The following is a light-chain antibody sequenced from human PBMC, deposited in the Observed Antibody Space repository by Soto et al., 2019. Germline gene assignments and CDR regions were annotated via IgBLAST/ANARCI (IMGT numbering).Light chain of an antibody. J-gene: IGKJ1*01. CDR3: HQYDSSSWT. V-gene: IGKV3-20*01. Sequence: EIVLTQSPGTLSSSPGERATVFCRASQSVYSSYLAWFQQKPGQAPRLLIYGASRRATGIPDRFSGSGSGTDFTLTITRLEPEDFAVYYCHQYDSSSWTFGQGTKLEI. CDR2: GAS. CDR1: QSVYSSY.